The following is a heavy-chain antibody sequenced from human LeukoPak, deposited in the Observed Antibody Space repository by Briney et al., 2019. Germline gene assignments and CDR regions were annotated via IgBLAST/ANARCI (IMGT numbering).Heavy chain of an antibody. D-gene: IGHD6-19*01. V-gene: IGHV3-11*01. Sequence: GGSLRLSCAASGFTFSDYYMSWIRQAPGKGLEWVSYISSSGSTIYYADSVKGRFTISRDNAKNSLYLQMNSLRAEDTAVYYCARDNEQWLETWGAFDIWGQGTMVTVSS. CDR3: ARDNEQWLETWGAFDI. CDR1: GFTFSDYY. CDR2: ISSSGSTI. J-gene: IGHJ3*02.